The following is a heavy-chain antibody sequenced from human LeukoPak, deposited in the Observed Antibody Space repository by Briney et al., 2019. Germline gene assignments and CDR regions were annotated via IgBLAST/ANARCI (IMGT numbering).Heavy chain of an antibody. CDR3: ATLATYRRRSDN. J-gene: IGHJ4*02. D-gene: IGHD6-6*01. CDR1: GYAFTDYY. CDR2: VDPEDGET. Sequence: GASVKVSCKASGYAFTDYYMHWVQQAPGKGLEWMGRVDPEDGETLYAEKFHGRLTITADTSTYTAYMELRSLRSEDTAVYYCATLATYRRRSDNWGQGTLVTVSS. V-gene: IGHV1-69-2*01.